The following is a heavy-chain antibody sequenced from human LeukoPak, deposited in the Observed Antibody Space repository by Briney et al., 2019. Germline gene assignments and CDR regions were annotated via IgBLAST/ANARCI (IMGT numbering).Heavy chain of an antibody. D-gene: IGHD2-2*01. V-gene: IGHV3-23*01. J-gene: IGHJ5*02. Sequence: PGGSLRLSCAASGFTFSSYGMNWVRQAPGKGLEWVSGITSGDRTYYADSVKGRFTVSRDNSKNTLYLQMNSLRAEDTAVYYCARDLRRSVWFSTSSKDWFDPWGQGALSPSPQ. CDR2: ITSGDRT. CDR3: ARDLRRSVWFSTSSKDWFDP. CDR1: GFTFSSYG.